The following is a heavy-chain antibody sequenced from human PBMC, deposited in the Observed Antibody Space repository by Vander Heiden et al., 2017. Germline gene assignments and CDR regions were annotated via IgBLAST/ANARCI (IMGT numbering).Heavy chain of an antibody. CDR1: GYTLTGYY. J-gene: IGHJ5*02. Sequence: QVQLVQSGAEVKKPGASVKVSCKASGYTLTGYYMHWVRQAPGQGLEWMGWINPNSGGTNYAQKFQGRVTMTRDTSISTAYMELSRLRSDDTAVYYCARDGGIAVAGLRWFDPWGQGTLVTVSS. D-gene: IGHD6-19*01. CDR2: INPNSGGT. CDR3: ARDGGIAVAGLRWFDP. V-gene: IGHV1-2*02.